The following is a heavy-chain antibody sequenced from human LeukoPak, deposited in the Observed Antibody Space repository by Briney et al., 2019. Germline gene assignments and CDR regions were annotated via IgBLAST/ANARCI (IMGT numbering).Heavy chain of an antibody. V-gene: IGHV3-21*01. CDR2: ISSSSSYI. Sequence: GGSLRLSCAASGFTFSSYSMNWVRQAPGKGLEWVSSISSSSSYIYYADSVKGRFTISRDNAKNSLYLQMNSLRAEDTAVYYCARDVSKVIVVVYDAFDIWGQGTMVTVSS. CDR1: GFTFSSYS. CDR3: ARDVSKVIVVVYDAFDI. D-gene: IGHD3-22*01. J-gene: IGHJ3*02.